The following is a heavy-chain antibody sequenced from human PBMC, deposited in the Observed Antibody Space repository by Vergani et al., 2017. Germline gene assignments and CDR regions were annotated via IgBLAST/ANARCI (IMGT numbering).Heavy chain of an antibody. V-gene: IGHV4-59*01. CDR2: IYYSGNI. Sequence: QVQLQESGPGLVKPSETLSLTCTVSGGSISSYNWTWIWQPPGKGLEWLGYIYYSGNINYNPSRKSRVIISVDTSKNQFSLKLSSVTAADTAVYYCARERRSCSGGSCLDWFDPWGQGTLVTVSA. D-gene: IGHD2-15*01. CDR1: GGSISSYN. J-gene: IGHJ5*02. CDR3: ARERRSCSGGSCLDWFDP.